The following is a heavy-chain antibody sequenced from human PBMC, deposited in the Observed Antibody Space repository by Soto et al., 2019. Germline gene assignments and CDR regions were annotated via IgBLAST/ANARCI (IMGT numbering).Heavy chain of an antibody. CDR1: NGSVSSGTYS. CDR3: ARGHYYYGMDV. Sequence: SETLSLTCTVSNGSVSSGTYSWSWVRQPPGKGLEWIGYIYYSGTTYYTPSLKSRLTMSMDRANDHFSLNLTSVTAADTAVYFCARGHYYYGMDVWGQGITVTSP. J-gene: IGHJ6*02. CDR2: IYYSGTT. V-gene: IGHV4-30-2*01.